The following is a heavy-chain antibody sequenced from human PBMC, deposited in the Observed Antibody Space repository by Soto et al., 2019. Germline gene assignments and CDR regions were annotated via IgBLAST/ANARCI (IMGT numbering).Heavy chain of an antibody. D-gene: IGHD3-10*01. V-gene: IGHV3-53*01. J-gene: IGHJ6*02. CDR3: VRPLPSGRNYGMDV. CDR2: IYNDGTT. Sequence: EVRLEESGGGLIQPGGSLRLSCTAYGLGVRNNYMSWVRQAPGMGLERVLVIYNDGTTYYADSVKGRFTLSRDTSKNTLSLQMDSLRAEDTAVYYCVRPLPSGRNYGMDVWGQGTTVTVSS. CDR1: GLGVRNNY.